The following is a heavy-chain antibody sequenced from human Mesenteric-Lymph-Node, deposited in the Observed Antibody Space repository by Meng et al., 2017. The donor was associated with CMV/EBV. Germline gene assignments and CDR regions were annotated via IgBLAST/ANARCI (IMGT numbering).Heavy chain of an antibody. CDR1: TFAAYG. D-gene: IGHD3-10*01. CDR3: ARGKLLWFGESVDWFDS. Sequence: TFAAYGLSWVRQAPGQGLEWMGWINTKTEEPTYAQACTGRFVFSLDTSVSTSFLHISGLKPEDTAIYFCARGKLLWFGESVDWFDSWGHGTLVTVSS. J-gene: IGHJ5*01. CDR2: INTKTEEP. V-gene: IGHV7-4-1*02.